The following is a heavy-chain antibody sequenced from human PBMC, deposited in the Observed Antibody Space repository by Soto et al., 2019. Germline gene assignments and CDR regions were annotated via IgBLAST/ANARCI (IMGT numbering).Heavy chain of an antibody. CDR2: ISWNSGSI. Sequence: GGSLRLSCAASGFTFDDYAMHWVRQAPGKGLEWVSGISWNSGSIGYADSVKGRFTISRDNAKNSLYLQMNSLRAEDTALYYCTLTRSGSYYYNGGDDYWGQGTLVTVSS. CDR3: TLTRSGSYYYNGGDDY. V-gene: IGHV3-9*01. CDR1: GFTFDDYA. J-gene: IGHJ4*02. D-gene: IGHD3-10*01.